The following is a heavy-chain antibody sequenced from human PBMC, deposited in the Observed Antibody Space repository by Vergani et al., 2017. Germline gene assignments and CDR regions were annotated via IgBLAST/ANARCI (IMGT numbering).Heavy chain of an antibody. CDR2: ISSSSSTI. V-gene: IGHV3-48*01. Sequence: EVQLVESGEGLVQPGGSLRLSCAASGFTFSSYSMNWVRQAPGKGLEWVSYISSSSSTIYYADSVKGRFTISRDNAKNSLYLQMNSLRAEDTAVYYCARDRITIFGGNYYYYGMDVWGHGTTVTVSS. D-gene: IGHD3-3*01. CDR3: ARDRITIFGGNYYYYGMDV. CDR1: GFTFSSYS. J-gene: IGHJ6*02.